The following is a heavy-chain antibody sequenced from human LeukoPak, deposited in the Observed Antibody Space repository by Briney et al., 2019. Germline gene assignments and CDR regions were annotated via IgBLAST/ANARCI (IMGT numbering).Heavy chain of an antibody. CDR2: IWYDGSNK. J-gene: IGHJ5*02. Sequence: PGGSLRLSCAASGFTFSSYGMHWVRQAPGKGLEWVAVIWYDGSNKYYADSVKGRFTISRDNSKNTLYLQMNSLRAEDTAVYYCARGGSSWYSHWFDPWGQGTLVTVSS. CDR3: ARGGSSWYSHWFDP. D-gene: IGHD6-13*01. V-gene: IGHV3-33*08. CDR1: GFTFSSYG.